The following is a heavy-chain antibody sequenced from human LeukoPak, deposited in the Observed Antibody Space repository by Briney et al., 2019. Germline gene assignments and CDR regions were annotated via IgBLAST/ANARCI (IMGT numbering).Heavy chain of an antibody. Sequence: PGGSLRLSCAASGFTFSSYSMNWVRQAPGKGLEWVSSISSSSSYIYYADSVKGRFTISRDNAKNSLYLQMNSLRAEDTAVYYCARDHYDFWSGYYRGDYWGQGTLVTVSS. CDR2: ISSSSSYI. V-gene: IGHV3-21*01. CDR1: GFTFSSYS. J-gene: IGHJ4*02. CDR3: ARDHYDFWSGYYRGDY. D-gene: IGHD3-3*01.